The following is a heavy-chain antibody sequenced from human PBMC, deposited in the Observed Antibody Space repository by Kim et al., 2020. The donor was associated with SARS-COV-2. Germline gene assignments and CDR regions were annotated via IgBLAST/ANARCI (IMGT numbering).Heavy chain of an antibody. CDR2: ISYDGSNK. CDR3: AKDFEQHYHPLVC. D-gene: IGHD3-9*01. Sequence: GGSLRLSCAASGFTFSSYGMHWVRQAPGKGLEWVAVISYDGSNKYYADSVKGRFTISRDNSKNTLYLQMNSLRAEDTAVYYCAKDFEQHYHPLVCWGQGT. CDR1: GFTFSSYG. V-gene: IGHV3-30*18. J-gene: IGHJ4*02.